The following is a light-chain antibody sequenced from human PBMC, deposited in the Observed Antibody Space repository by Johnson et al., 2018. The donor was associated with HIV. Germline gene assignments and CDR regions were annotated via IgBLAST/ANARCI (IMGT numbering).Light chain of an antibody. CDR2: ENN. V-gene: IGLV1-51*02. J-gene: IGLJ1*01. CDR3: GTWDSSLSAYV. CDR1: SSNIGKNY. Sequence: QSVLTQPPSVSAAPGQMVSISCSGSSSNIGKNYVSWYQQFPGTAHKLLIHENNKRPSGIPDRFSGSKSGTSATLGITGLQTGDEADYYCGTWDSSLSAYVFGTGTEVTVL.